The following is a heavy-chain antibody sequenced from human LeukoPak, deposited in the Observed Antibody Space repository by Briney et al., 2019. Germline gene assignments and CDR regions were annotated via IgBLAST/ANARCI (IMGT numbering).Heavy chain of an antibody. CDR1: GFTFSSYA. CDR3: ARALDYDYVWGSYRPNYFDY. J-gene: IGHJ4*02. D-gene: IGHD3-16*02. V-gene: IGHV3-23*01. CDR2: ISGSGGST. Sequence: PGGSLRLSCAASGFTFSSYAMSWVRQAPGKGLEWVSAISGSGGSTYYADSVKGRFTISRDNSKNTLYLQMNSLRAEDTAVYYCARALDYDYVWGSYRPNYFDYWGQGTLVTVSS.